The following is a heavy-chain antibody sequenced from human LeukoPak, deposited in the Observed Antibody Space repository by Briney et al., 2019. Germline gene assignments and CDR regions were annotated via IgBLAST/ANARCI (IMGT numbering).Heavy chain of an antibody. Sequence: PSETLSLTCTVSGGSISSGDYYWSWIRQPPGKGLEWIEYIYYSGSTYYNPSLKSRVTISVDTSKNQFSLKLSSVTAADTAVYYCARVGNYYGSGSYYKIKPFFDYWGQGTLVTVSS. D-gene: IGHD3-10*01. CDR2: IYYSGST. V-gene: IGHV4-30-4*01. CDR1: GGSISSGDYY. J-gene: IGHJ4*02. CDR3: ARVGNYYGSGSYYKIKPFFDY.